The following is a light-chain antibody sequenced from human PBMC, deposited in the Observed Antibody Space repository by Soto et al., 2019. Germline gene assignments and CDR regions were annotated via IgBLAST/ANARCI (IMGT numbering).Light chain of an antibody. CDR3: SSYTASSTLL. CDR2: EVS. J-gene: IGLJ1*01. V-gene: IGLV2-14*03. Sequence: QSALTQPASVSGSPGQSITISCTGTSSDVGGYNYVSWSQQHPGKAPKLLISEVSNRLSGVSNRFSGSKSGNTASLTISGLQADDEADYYCSSYTASSTLLFGTGTKVTVL. CDR1: SSDVGGYNY.